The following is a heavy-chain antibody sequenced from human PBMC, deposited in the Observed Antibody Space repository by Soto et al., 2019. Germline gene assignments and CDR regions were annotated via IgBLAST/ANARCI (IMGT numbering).Heavy chain of an antibody. D-gene: IGHD6-13*01. CDR3: ARIAAAGVFS. CDR2: IYYSGST. J-gene: IGHJ4*02. CDR1: GGSISSYY. V-gene: IGHV4-59*01. Sequence: KPSETLSLTCTVSGGSISSYYWSWIRQPPGKGLEWIGYIYYSGSTNYNPSLKSRVTISVDTSKNQFSLKLSSVTAADTAVYYCARIAAAGVFSWGQGTLVTVSS.